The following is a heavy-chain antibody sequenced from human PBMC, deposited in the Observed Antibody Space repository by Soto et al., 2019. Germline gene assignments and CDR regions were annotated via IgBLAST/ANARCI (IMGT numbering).Heavy chain of an antibody. J-gene: IGHJ4*02. D-gene: IGHD6-13*01. CDR1: GFTFSDYY. CDR2: ISSSSGTI. CDR3: ARGTYRSKTDFDY. V-gene: IGHV3-11*01. Sequence: GGSLRLSCAASGFTFSDYYTTWIRQAPGSGLEWVSYISSSSGTISYANSVKGRFTISRDNAQNSLYLQMTSLRAEDTAVYYCARGTYRSKTDFDYWGQGTLVTVSS.